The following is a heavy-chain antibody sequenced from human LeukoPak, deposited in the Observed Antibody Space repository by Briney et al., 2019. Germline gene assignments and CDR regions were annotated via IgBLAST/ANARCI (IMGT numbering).Heavy chain of an antibody. D-gene: IGHD1-1*01. CDR2: INAGNGNT. CDR1: GYTFTSYA. V-gene: IGHV1-3*01. J-gene: IGHJ5*02. CDR3: ARGRGTTRFWATFSNWFDP. Sequence: GASVKVSCKASGYTFTSYAMHWVRQAPGQRLEWMGWINAGNGNTKYSQKFQGRVTITRDTSASTAYMELSSLRSEDTAVYYCARGRGTTRFWATFSNWFDPWGQGTLVTVSS.